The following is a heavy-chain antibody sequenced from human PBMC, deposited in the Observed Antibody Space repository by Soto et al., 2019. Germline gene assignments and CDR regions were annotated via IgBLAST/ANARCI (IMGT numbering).Heavy chain of an antibody. Sequence: QVQLVQSGAEAKKPGASVKVSCKASGYTFTSYDINWVRQATGQGLEWMGWMNPNSGNAGYAQKFQGRVTMTRNTSISTAYMELSSLRSEDTAVYYCARFTRPAADFYGMDVWGQGTTVTVSS. CDR2: MNPNSGNA. V-gene: IGHV1-8*01. D-gene: IGHD2-2*01. CDR1: GYTFTSYD. J-gene: IGHJ6*02. CDR3: ARFTRPAADFYGMDV.